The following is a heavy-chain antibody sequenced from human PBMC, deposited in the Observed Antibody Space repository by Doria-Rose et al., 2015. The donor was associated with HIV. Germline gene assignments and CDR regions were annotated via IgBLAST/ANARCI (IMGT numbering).Heavy chain of an antibody. CDR2: IFYDDER. Sequence: QESGPALVKPTETLTLTCTVSGVTLSSPGMGVSWIRQPPGKALEWLANIFYDDERSYKTSLKSRLSISRYTSKSQVILTMTDMDPVDTATYYCARIKSSRWYHKYYFDFWGQGTLVIVSA. V-gene: IGHV2-26*01. CDR1: GVTLSSPGMG. J-gene: IGHJ4*02. D-gene: IGHD6-13*01. CDR3: ARIKSSRWYHKYYFDF.